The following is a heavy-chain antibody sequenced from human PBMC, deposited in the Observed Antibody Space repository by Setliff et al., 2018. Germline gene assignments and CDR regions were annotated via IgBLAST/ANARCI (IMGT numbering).Heavy chain of an antibody. CDR2: IYASGST. CDR1: GGSISSYY. CDR3: ARAPPNRYSGSYEYFYMDV. Sequence: NPSETLSLTCTVSGGSISSYYRSWIRQPPGKGLEWIGYIYASGSTNYNPSLKSRVTLSVDTSKNQFSLKVSSVTAADTAVYYCARAPPNRYSGSYEYFYMDVWGKGTTVTVS. J-gene: IGHJ6*03. V-gene: IGHV4-4*08. D-gene: IGHD1-26*01.